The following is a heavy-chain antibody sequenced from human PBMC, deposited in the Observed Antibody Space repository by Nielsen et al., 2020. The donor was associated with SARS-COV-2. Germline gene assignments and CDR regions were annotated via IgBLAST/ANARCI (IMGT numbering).Heavy chain of an antibody. Sequence: GESLKISCKGSGYSFTSYWIGWVRQDPGQRLEWMGWLNPGNGYTRLSQKFQDRVTIIRDTSASTDYMEVSSLRSEDTAVYYCARSQHLSKWGQGTLVTVSS. CDR1: GYSFTSYW. CDR3: ARSQHLSK. CDR2: LNPGNGYT. J-gene: IGHJ4*02. V-gene: IGHV1-3*01. D-gene: IGHD6-13*01.